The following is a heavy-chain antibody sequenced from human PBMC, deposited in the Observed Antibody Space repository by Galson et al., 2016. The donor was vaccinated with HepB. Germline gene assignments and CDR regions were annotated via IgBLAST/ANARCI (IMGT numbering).Heavy chain of an antibody. CDR1: GFTFSSYD. Sequence: SLRLSCAASGFTFSSYDMHWVRQGTGKGLEWVSAIGTAGDTSYPGSVKGRFTISRENAKNSLYLQMNSPRAEDKAVYYCARDLFGYYYYGMDVWGQGTTVTVSS. CDR2: IGTAGDT. CDR3: ARDLFGYYYYGMDV. J-gene: IGHJ6*02. V-gene: IGHV3-13*01. D-gene: IGHD3-16*01.